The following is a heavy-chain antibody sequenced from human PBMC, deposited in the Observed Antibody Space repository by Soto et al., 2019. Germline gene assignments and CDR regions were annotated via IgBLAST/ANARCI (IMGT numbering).Heavy chain of an antibody. CDR3: GKNYYFDN. J-gene: IGHJ4*02. Sequence: EVQLLESGGGLVQPGGSLRLSCAASGFTVNSYAMSWVRQAPGKGLEWVSSVGVSGDTYYADSVEGRFTISRDNSENTVNLQMNSMRAEDTAVYYCGKNYYFDNWGQGTLVTVST. V-gene: IGHV3-23*01. CDR1: GFTVNSYA. CDR2: VGVSGDT.